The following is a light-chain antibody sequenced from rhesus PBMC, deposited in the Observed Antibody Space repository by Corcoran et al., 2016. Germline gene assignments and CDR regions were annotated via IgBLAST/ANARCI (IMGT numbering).Light chain of an antibody. CDR2: GAT. Sequence: QVILTQSPATLSLSPGERATLSCRASQSISTYLAWYHQKPGQAPRLLIYGATTRATDIPDSLSASGSGTDFTLTISSLEPEDVGIYHCYQHNNEYTFGQGTKVEIK. V-gene: IGKV3-10*01. CDR1: QSISTY. CDR3: YQHNNEYT. J-gene: IGKJ2*01.